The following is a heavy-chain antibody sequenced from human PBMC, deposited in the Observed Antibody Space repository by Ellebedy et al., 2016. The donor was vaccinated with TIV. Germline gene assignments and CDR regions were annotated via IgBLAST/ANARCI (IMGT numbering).Heavy chain of an antibody. V-gene: IGHV1-46*01. CDR2: INPSGATT. CDR3: ARDCGLFGSGTYGWFDP. CDR1: GYTFTSYF. Sequence: AASVKVSCKASGYTFTSYFLHWVRQAPGQGLEWMGVINPSGATTSYAQKFQGSVTVTRDTSTSTVYMELGSLISEDTAVYYGARDCGLFGSGTYGWFDPWGQGTLVTVSS. D-gene: IGHD3-10*01. J-gene: IGHJ5*02.